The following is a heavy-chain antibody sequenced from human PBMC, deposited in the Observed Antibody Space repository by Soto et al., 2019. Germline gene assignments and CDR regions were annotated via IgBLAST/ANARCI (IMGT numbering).Heavy chain of an antibody. V-gene: IGHV1-69*01. CDR1: GGTFSSYA. Sequence: QVQLVQSGAEVKKPGSSVKVSCKASGGTFSSYAISWVRQAPGQGLEWMGGIIPIFGTANYAQKFQGRVTITADESTSTAYMELSSLRSEDTAVYYCARDASGTYCGGDCYSLDAFEIWGQGTMVTVSS. J-gene: IGHJ3*02. CDR3: ARDASGTYCGGDCYSLDAFEI. CDR2: IIPIFGTA. D-gene: IGHD2-21*02.